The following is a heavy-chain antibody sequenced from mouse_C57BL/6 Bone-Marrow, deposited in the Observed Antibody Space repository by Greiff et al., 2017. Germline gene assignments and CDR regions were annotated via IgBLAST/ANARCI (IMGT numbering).Heavy chain of an antibody. CDR1: GYTFTSYW. Sequence: QVQLKQSGAELVRPGTSVKLSCKASGYTFTSYWMHWVKQRPGQGLEWIGVIDPSDSYTNYNQKFKGKATLTVDTSSSTAYMQLSSLTYEDSAVNYCARGDGQLRIHYYAMDYWGKGTTVTVSS. CDR2: IDPSDSYT. D-gene: IGHD3-2*02. CDR3: ARGDGQLRIHYYAMDY. J-gene: IGHJ4*01. V-gene: IGHV1-59*01.